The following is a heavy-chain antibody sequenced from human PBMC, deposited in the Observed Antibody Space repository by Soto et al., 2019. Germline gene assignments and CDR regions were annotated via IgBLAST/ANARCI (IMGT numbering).Heavy chain of an antibody. V-gene: IGHV1-69*13. J-gene: IGHJ4*02. CDR2: IIPIFGTA. D-gene: IGHD3-22*01. Sequence: SVKVSCKASGGTFSSYAISWVRQAPGQGLEWMGGIIPIFGTANYAQKFQGRVTITADESTSTAYMELSSLRSEDTAVYYCARVMYYYDSSGYYLDYWGQGTLVTVSS. CDR1: GGTFSSYA. CDR3: ARVMYYYDSSGYYLDY.